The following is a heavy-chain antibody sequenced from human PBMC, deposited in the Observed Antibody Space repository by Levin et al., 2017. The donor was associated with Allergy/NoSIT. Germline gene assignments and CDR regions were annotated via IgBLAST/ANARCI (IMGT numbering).Heavy chain of an antibody. CDR1: GGSISSYY. Sequence: NSGGSLRLSCTVSGGSISSYYWSWIRQPPGKGLEWIGYIYYSGSTNYNPSLKSRVTISVDTSKNQFSLKLSSVTAADTAVYYCARRETVVTRGAFDIWGQGTMVTVSS. CDR3: ARRETVVTRGAFDI. CDR2: IYYSGST. V-gene: IGHV4-59*01. D-gene: IGHD4-23*01. J-gene: IGHJ3*02.